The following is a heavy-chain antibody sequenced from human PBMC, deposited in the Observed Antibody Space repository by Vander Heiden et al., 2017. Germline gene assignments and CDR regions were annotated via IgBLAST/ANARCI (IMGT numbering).Heavy chain of an antibody. CDR1: GGSISSGGYS. V-gene: IGHV4-30-2*01. CDR3: VRAEPRTTFWFDP. Sequence: QLQLQESGSGLVKPSQPLSLICAVSGGSISSGGYSWNWIRQPPWKGLEWIGYIYDSGSTFYNPSLKSRVTMSVDRSKNQFSLNLSSVTAADTAVYYCVRAEPRTTFWFDPWGQGTLVTVSS. CDR2: IYDSGST. J-gene: IGHJ5*02. D-gene: IGHD1-7*01.